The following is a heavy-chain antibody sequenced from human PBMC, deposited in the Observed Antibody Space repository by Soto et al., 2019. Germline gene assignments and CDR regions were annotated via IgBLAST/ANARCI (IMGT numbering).Heavy chain of an antibody. CDR3: ARGYGGPIGWFDP. D-gene: IGHD3-16*01. J-gene: IGHJ5*02. V-gene: IGHV1-3*01. CDR1: GYTFPSYA. CDR2: INAGNGNT. Sequence: ASVKVSCKASGYTFPSYAMHWVRQAPGQRLEWMGWINAGNGNTKYSQKFQGRVTITRDTSASTAYMELSSLRSEDTAVYYCARGYGGPIGWFDPWGQGTLVTVSS.